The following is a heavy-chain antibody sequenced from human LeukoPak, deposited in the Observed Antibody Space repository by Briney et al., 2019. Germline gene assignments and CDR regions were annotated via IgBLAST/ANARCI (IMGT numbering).Heavy chain of an antibody. J-gene: IGHJ6*02. CDR2: INHSGST. V-gene: IGHV4-34*01. CDR1: GGSFSGYY. CDR3: ARVLAIAAAGTLSLMDV. Sequence: SETLSLTCAVYGGSFSGYYWSWIRQPPGKGLEWIGEINHSGSTNYNPSLKSRVTISVDTSKNQFSLKLSSVTAADTAVYYCARVLAIAAAGTLSLMDVWGQGTTVTVSS. D-gene: IGHD6-13*01.